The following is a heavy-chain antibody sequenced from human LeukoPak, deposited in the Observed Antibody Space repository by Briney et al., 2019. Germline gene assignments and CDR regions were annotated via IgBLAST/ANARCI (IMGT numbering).Heavy chain of an antibody. V-gene: IGHV3-11*04. CDR1: GFTFSDYY. CDR3: AKDAYYDSSGAYYDY. D-gene: IGHD3-22*01. CDR2: ISSSGSTI. J-gene: IGHJ4*02. Sequence: GGSLRLSCAASGFTFSDYYMSWIRQAPGKGLEWVSYISSSGSTIYYADSVKGRFTISRDNAKNSLYLQMNSLRAEDTAVYYCAKDAYYDSSGAYYDYWGQGTLVTVSS.